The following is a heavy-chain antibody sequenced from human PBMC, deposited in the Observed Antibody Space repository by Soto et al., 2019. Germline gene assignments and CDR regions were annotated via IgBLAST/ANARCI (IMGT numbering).Heavy chain of an antibody. CDR1: GYIFTTYG. J-gene: IGHJ4*02. CDR3: ARGRYGDY. D-gene: IGHD1-1*01. V-gene: IGHV1-18*01. CDR2: ISAHNGNT. Sequence: QVHLVQSGAEVKKPGASVKVSCKGSGYIFTTYGITWVRQAPGQGLEWMGWISAHNGNTNYAQKLQGRVTVTRDTSTSTAYMELRHLRSDDTAVYYCARGRYGDYGGQGALVTVSS.